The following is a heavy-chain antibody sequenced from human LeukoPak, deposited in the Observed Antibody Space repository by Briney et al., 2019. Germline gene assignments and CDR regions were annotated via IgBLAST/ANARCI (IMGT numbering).Heavy chain of an antibody. CDR2: IGAAGAHT. CDR1: GFRFSDHD. D-gene: IGHD1-14*01. J-gene: IGHJ3*02. Sequence: GGSLRLSCAASGFRFSDHDMHWVRKAPGLEFASSIGAAGAHTFYADSVKGRFTISRDNFQSTMYLQMDGLRPEDSAVYYCARELGGTKTGGFDIWGQGTVVTVSS. CDR3: ARELGGTKTGGFDI. V-gene: IGHV3-64*02.